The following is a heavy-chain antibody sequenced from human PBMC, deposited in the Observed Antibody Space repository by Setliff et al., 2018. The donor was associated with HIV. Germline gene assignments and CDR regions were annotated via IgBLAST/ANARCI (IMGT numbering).Heavy chain of an antibody. V-gene: IGHV4-34*01. D-gene: IGHD1-26*01. J-gene: IGHJ6*03. CDR1: GESFTDHF. CDR2: INHSGST. CDR3: AGGREVKRDTYYDYFYMDV. Sequence: SETLSLTCAVYGESFTDHFWTWIRQSPGKGLEWLGEINHSGSTNQNPSLKSRFNLSVDTSKNQFSLRMNSVTAADTAVYYCAGGREVKRDTYYDYFYMDVWSRGTAGTVSS.